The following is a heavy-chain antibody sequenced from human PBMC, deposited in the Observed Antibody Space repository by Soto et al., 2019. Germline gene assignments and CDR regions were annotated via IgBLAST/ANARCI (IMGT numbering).Heavy chain of an antibody. J-gene: IGHJ3*02. D-gene: IGHD6-6*01. CDR3: ARPLEYSSSRGRNDAFDI. Sequence: QLQLQESGPGLVKPSETLSLTCTVSGGSISSSSYYWGWIRQPPGKGLEWIGSIYYSGSTYYNPSLKSRVTISVDTSKNQFSLKLSSVSAADTAVYYCARPLEYSSSRGRNDAFDIWGQGTMVTVSS. CDR1: GGSISSSSYY. CDR2: IYYSGST. V-gene: IGHV4-39*01.